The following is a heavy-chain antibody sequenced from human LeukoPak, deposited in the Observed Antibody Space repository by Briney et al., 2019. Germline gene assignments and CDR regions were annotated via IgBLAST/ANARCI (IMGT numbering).Heavy chain of an antibody. Sequence: PGGSLRLSCAASGLTFSGSAMHWVRQASGKGLEWVGRIRSKANNYATAYAASVKGRFTISRDDSRNTAYLQMNSRKTEDTAVYYCTRLTFDIWGQGTMVTVSS. CDR3: TRLTFDI. J-gene: IGHJ3*02. CDR2: IRSKANNYAT. CDR1: GLTFSGSA. V-gene: IGHV3-73*01.